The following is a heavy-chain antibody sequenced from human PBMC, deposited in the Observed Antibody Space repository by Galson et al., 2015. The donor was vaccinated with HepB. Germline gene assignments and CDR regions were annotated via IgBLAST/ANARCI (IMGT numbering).Heavy chain of an antibody. D-gene: IGHD2-2*01. V-gene: IGHV3-33*08. CDR1: GFTFSSYG. CDR2: IWYDGSNK. CDR3: ARERVVVYGYYYYGMDV. J-gene: IGHJ6*02. Sequence: SLRLSCAASGFTFSSYGMHWVRQAPGKGLEWVAVIWYDGSNKYYADSVKGRFTISRDNSKNTLYLQMNSLRAEDTAVYYCARERVVVYGYYYYGMDVWGQGTTVTVSS.